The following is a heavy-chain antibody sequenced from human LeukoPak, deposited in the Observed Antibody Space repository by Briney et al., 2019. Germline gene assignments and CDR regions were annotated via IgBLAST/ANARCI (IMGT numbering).Heavy chain of an antibody. J-gene: IGHJ4*02. CDR1: GFIFGNCA. D-gene: IGHD7-27*01. CDR3: ARDPNWGSIDY. CDR2: ISSNGRNT. Sequence: GGSLRLSCAASGFIFGNCAMYWVRQAPGKGLEYVSAISSNGRNTYYGGSVKGRFTISRDNSKNTLFLQMGSLRPEDMAVYYCARDPNWGSIDYWGQGTLVTVSS. V-gene: IGHV3-64*02.